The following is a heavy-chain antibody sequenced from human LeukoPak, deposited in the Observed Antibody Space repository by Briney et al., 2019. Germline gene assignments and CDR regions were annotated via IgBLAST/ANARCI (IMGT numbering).Heavy chain of an antibody. D-gene: IGHD3-10*01. J-gene: IGHJ6*03. CDR3: ASVRRGFGDLSKYYSYYYMDV. V-gene: IGHV4-39*01. CDR1: GGSISSSSYY. CDR2: VYYSGST. Sequence: PSETLSLTCTVSGGSISSSSYYWGWIRQSPGKGLEWIGSVYYSGSTYYNPSLKSRVTISVDTSKNQSSLKLSSVTAADTAVYYCASVRRGFGDLSKYYSYYYMDVWGKGTTVTISS.